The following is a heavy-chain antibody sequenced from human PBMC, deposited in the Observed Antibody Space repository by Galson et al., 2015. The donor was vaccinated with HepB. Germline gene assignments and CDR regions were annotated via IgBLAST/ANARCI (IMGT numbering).Heavy chain of an antibody. Sequence: SLRLSCAASGFTFSSYGVHWVRQAPGKGLEWVAVVWYEGTNKYYADSVKGRFPISRDNSKNTLYLQMNSLRAEDTAVYYCARPSGWPQYYYYYSMDVWGQGTTVTVSS. V-gene: IGHV3-33*01. CDR2: VWYEGTNK. CDR3: ARPSGWPQYYYYYSMDV. J-gene: IGHJ6*02. D-gene: IGHD5-24*01. CDR1: GFTFSSYG.